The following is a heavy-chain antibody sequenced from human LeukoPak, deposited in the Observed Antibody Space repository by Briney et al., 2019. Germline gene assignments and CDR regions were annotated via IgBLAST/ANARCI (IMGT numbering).Heavy chain of an antibody. D-gene: IGHD5-24*01. CDR3: VRVRDGYNDAYDI. Sequence: ASVKVSCKASGYTFTDYYMHWVRQAPGQGLEWMGWINPNSGGTRYAEKFQGRVTMTRDTSSSTAYMELSRLRYDDTAVYYCVRVRDGYNDAYDIWGQGTMVTVPS. CDR1: GYTFTDYY. CDR2: INPNSGGT. J-gene: IGHJ3*02. V-gene: IGHV1-2*02.